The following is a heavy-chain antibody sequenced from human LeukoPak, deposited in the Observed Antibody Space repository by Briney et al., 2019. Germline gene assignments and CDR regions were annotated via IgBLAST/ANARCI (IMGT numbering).Heavy chain of an antibody. J-gene: IGHJ4*02. D-gene: IGHD3-22*01. CDR3: ARGRDSSGYYPY. CDR2: INPNSAGT. Sequence: ASVKVSCTASGYTFTGYYMHWVRQAPGQGLEWMGWINPNSAGTDYAQKFQGRVTMTRDTSISTAYMELSRLRSDDTAVYYCARGRDSSGYYPYWGQGTLVTVSS. CDR1: GYTFTGYY. V-gene: IGHV1-2*02.